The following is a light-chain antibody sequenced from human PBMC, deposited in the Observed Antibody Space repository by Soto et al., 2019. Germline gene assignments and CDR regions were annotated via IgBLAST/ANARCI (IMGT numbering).Light chain of an antibody. Sequence: DIQMTQSPSSLSASVGDRVTIACRASRTITTYLNWYQQRPGKAPKLLIYAASSLQSGVPSRFSGSGSGTEFTLTISSLQPEDFATYYCQQSYSLPPTWTFAQGTKVEIK. CDR1: RTITTY. V-gene: IGKV1-39*01. CDR3: QQSYSLPPTWT. CDR2: AAS. J-gene: IGKJ1*01.